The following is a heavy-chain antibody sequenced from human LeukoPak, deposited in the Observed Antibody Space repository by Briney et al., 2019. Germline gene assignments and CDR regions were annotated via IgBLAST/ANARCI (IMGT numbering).Heavy chain of an antibody. CDR2: IRAYNGNT. CDR1: GYTFTSYG. V-gene: IGHV1-18*01. D-gene: IGHD6-13*01. Sequence: ASVKVSCRASGYTFTSYGISWVRQAPGQGLEWMGWIRAYNGNTNYAQKLQGRVTMTTDTSTSTAYMELRSLRSDDTAVYYCARPGDGSKQQLVKFDYWGQGTLVTVSS. CDR3: ARPGDGSKQQLVKFDY. J-gene: IGHJ4*02.